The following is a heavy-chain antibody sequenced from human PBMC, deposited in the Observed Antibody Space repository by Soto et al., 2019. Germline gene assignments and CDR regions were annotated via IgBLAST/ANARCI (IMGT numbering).Heavy chain of an antibody. J-gene: IGHJ4*02. CDR2: IDSSGSAI. D-gene: IGHD2-2*01. Sequence: EVQLVESGGGFVQPGGSLRLSCIASGFTFSSYEMNWVLQAPGKGLQWVSYIDSSGSAIYYADSVKGRFTISRDNAKNSLYLQMNSLRAEDTALYYCARGDASGYWGQGTLVTVSS. CDR1: GFTFSSYE. V-gene: IGHV3-48*03. CDR3: ARGDASGY.